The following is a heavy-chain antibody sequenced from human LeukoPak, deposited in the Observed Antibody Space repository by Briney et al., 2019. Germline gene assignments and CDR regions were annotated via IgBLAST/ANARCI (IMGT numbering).Heavy chain of an antibody. V-gene: IGHV4-61*02. D-gene: IGHD3-22*01. J-gene: IGHJ3*02. Sequence: ASETLSLTCTVSGGSISGGSYYWSWIRQPAGKGLEWIGRIYTSGSTNYNPSLKSRVTISVDTSENQFSLKLSSATAADTAVYYCASGNYYDEEDAFDIWGQGTMVTVSS. CDR3: ASGNYYDEEDAFDI. CDR1: GGSISGGSYY. CDR2: IYTSGST.